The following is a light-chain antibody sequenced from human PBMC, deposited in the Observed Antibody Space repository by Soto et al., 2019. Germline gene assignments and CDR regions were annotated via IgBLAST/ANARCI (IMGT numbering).Light chain of an antibody. Sequence: QSALTQPASVSGSPGQSITISCSGTSSDVGGSKYVSWYQQHPGKAPKLVIYEVSNRPSGASNRFSGSKSGNTASLTISGLQADDEADYCCNSYTTSSALDVFGTGTKVTVL. CDR3: NSYTTSSALDV. V-gene: IGLV2-14*01. CDR1: SSDVGGSKY. CDR2: EVS. J-gene: IGLJ1*01.